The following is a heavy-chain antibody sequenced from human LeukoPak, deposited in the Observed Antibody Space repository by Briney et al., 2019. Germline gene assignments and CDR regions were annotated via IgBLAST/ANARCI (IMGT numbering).Heavy chain of an antibody. D-gene: IGHD5-18*01. CDR3: ARVGIQLCVDY. J-gene: IGHJ4*02. V-gene: IGHV3-9*03. CDR1: GFTFDDYA. Sequence: GGSLRLSCAASGFTFDDYAMHWVRQAPGKGLQWVSGISWNSGSIGYADSVKGRFTISRDNAKNSLYLQMNSLRAEDMAVYYCARVGIQLCVDYWGQGTLVTVSS. CDR2: ISWNSGSI.